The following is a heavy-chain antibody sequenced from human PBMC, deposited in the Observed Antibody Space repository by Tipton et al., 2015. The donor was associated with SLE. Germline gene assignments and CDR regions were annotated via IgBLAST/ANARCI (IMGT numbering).Heavy chain of an antibody. CDR2: IYHSGRT. Sequence: TLSLTCTVSGYSISSGFYWGWVRQAPGKGLEWVGAIYHSGRTYYNPSLKSRVTISVDTSKNQFSLSLISVTAADTAVYYCARLTPWGYDYWGPGMLVTVSS. CDR1: GYSISSGFY. J-gene: IGHJ4*02. D-gene: IGHD7-27*01. CDR3: ARLTPWGYDY. V-gene: IGHV4-38-2*02.